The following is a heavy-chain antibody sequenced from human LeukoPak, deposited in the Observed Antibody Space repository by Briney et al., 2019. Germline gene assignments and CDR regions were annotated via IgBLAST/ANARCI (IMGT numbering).Heavy chain of an antibody. V-gene: IGHV5-51*01. J-gene: IGHJ4*02. CDR2: IYPADSET. CDR1: GSTFTSHW. Sequence: GEPLKISCKDSGSTFTSHWIGWVRQMPGKGLEWMGVIYPADSETTYSPSFQGQVTISADKSISTAYLQWSSLKASDTAMYYCATPTTGCSSTSCYLLFWGQGTLVTVSS. CDR3: ATPTTGCSSTSCYLLF. D-gene: IGHD2-2*01.